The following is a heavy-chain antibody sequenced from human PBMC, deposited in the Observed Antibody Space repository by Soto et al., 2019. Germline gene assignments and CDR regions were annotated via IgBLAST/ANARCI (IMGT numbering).Heavy chain of an antibody. V-gene: IGHV3-30-3*01. Sequence: PGGSLRLSCAASGFTFSSYAMHWVRQAPGKGLEWVAVISYDGSNKYYADSVKGRFTISRDNSKNTLYLQMNSLRAEDTAVYYCASLYYYDSSGYYPPIDYWGQGTLVTVSS. D-gene: IGHD3-22*01. J-gene: IGHJ4*02. CDR2: ISYDGSNK. CDR3: ASLYYYDSSGYYPPIDY. CDR1: GFTFSSYA.